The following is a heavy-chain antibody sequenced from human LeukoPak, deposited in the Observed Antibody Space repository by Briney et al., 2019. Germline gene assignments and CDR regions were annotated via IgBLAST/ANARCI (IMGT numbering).Heavy chain of an antibody. CDR2: INQDGSEK. V-gene: IGHV3-7*01. Sequence: PGGCLRLSCAASGFTFSTYSMNWVRQAPGKGLEWVANINQDGSEKYYVDSVEGRFTISRDSVKNSLYLQMTSVRADDTAMYYCVRDDYDFWSGYRRYFEFWGQGTLVTVSS. J-gene: IGHJ4*02. CDR1: GFTFSTYS. D-gene: IGHD3-3*01. CDR3: VRDDYDFWSGYRRYFEF.